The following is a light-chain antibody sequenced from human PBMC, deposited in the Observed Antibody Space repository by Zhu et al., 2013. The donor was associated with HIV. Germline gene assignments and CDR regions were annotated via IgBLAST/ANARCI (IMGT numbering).Light chain of an antibody. V-gene: IGLV3-19*02. CDR3: AAWDDSQSGVV. J-gene: IGLJ2*01. CDR2: GKN. Sequence: SSELTQDPAVSVALGQTVRITCQGDSLRSYYASWYQQKPGQAPVLVIYGKNNRPSGVPDRFSGSKSGTSASLAISGLRSEDEADYYCAAWDDSQSGVVFGGGTRLTVL. CDR1: SLRSYY.